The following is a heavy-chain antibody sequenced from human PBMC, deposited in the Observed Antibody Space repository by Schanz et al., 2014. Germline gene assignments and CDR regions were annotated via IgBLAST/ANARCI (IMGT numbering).Heavy chain of an antibody. V-gene: IGHV3-23*04. D-gene: IGHD4-17*01. CDR3: AKAPYADYGYFHY. Sequence: EVQLVESGGGLVQPGGSLRLSCATSGFTFSTYAMSWVRQAPGKGLEWVSGISGSGVITYYEDSVKGRFTISRDNSKNTLYLQMNSLRTEDTAVYYCAKAPYADYGYFHYWGQGTLVPVSS. CDR1: GFTFSTYA. CDR2: ISGSGVIT. J-gene: IGHJ4*02.